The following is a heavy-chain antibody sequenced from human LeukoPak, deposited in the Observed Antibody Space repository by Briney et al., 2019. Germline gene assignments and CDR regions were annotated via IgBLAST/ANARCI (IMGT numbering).Heavy chain of an antibody. CDR3: ARDDYDSSGGPDAFDI. V-gene: IGHV1-18*04. CDR1: GYTFTGYY. D-gene: IGHD3-22*01. J-gene: IGHJ3*02. Sequence: ASVKVSCKASGYTFTGYYMHWVRQAPGQGLEWMGWISAYNGNTNYAQKLQGRVTMTTDTSTSTAYMELRSLRSDDTAVYYCARDDYDSSGGPDAFDIWGQGTMVTVSS. CDR2: ISAYNGNT.